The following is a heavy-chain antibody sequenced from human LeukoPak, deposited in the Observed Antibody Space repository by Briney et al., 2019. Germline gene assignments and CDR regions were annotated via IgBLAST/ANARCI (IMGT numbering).Heavy chain of an antibody. CDR3: ARSPAIAAAGLFDY. J-gene: IGHJ4*02. CDR1: GFTFSSYA. CDR2: ISGSGGST. D-gene: IGHD6-13*01. Sequence: PSGGSLRLSCAASGFTFSSYAMSWVRQAPGKGLEWVSAISGSGGSTYYADSVKGRFTISRDNSKNTLYLQMNSLRAEDTAVYYCARSPAIAAAGLFDYWGQGTLVTVSS. V-gene: IGHV3-23*01.